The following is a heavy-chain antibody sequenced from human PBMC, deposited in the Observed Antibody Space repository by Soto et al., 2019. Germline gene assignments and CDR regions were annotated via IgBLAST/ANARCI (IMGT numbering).Heavy chain of an antibody. J-gene: IGHJ2*01. CDR1: GFTFSSYA. D-gene: IGHD4-17*01. V-gene: IGHV3-23*01. CDR2: ISGSGGRT. CDR3: AKDMVTVTPPASAYFDL. Sequence: EVQLLESGGGLVQPGGSLRLSCAASGFTFSSYAMTWVRQAPGRGLEWVSAISGSGGRTYYADSVKGRFTISRDNSNNTLNRKMNSLRAEDTAVYYCAKDMVTVTPPASAYFDLWGRGTLVTVSS.